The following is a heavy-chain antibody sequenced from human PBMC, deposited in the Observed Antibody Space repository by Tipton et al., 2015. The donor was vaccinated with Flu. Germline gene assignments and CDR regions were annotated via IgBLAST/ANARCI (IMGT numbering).Heavy chain of an antibody. V-gene: IGHV4-59*01. CDR1: GGSFTSYY. CDR3: ARDRGYSGHDY. Sequence: TLSLTCTVSGGSFTSYYWSWIRQPSGKGLEWIGYIYYSGSTNYNPSLKSRVTISLDTSKNQFPLKLSSVTAADTAVYYCARDRGYSGHDYWGQGTLVTVSS. D-gene: IGHD5-12*01. J-gene: IGHJ4*02. CDR2: IYYSGST.